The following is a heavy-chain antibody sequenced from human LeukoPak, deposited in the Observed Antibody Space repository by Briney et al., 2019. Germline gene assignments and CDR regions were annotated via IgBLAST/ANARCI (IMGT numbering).Heavy chain of an antibody. J-gene: IGHJ4*02. V-gene: IGHV3-21*04. CDR1: GFTFSSYS. D-gene: IGHD3-22*01. Sequence: GGSLRLSCAASGFTFSSYSMNWVRQAPGKGLEWVSSISSSSSYIYYADSVKGRFTISRDNAKNSLYLQMNSLRAEDTAVYYCAKAAYYYDSSGYYPIGYWGQGTLVTVSS. CDR3: AKAAYYYDSSGYYPIGY. CDR2: ISSSSSYI.